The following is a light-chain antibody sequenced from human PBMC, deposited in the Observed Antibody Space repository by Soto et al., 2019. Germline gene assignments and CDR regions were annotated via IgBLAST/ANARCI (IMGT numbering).Light chain of an antibody. Sequence: EIVLTQSPDTLSVSPGERATLSCRASQSVSSYLAWYQQKPGQAPRLLIYDASNRATGIPARFSGSGSGTDFTLTISSLEPEDFAVYYCQQRSNWPQITFGQGTRLEIK. CDR1: QSVSSY. J-gene: IGKJ5*01. V-gene: IGKV3-11*01. CDR2: DAS. CDR3: QQRSNWPQIT.